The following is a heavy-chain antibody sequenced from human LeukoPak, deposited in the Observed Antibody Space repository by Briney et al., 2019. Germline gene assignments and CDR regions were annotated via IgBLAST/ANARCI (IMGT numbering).Heavy chain of an antibody. CDR2: IYYTGNT. J-gene: IGHJ4*02. CDR3: ARGYRGGNSFTY. D-gene: IGHD4-23*01. CDR1: GGSISSFY. V-gene: IGHV4-59*01. Sequence: SETLSLTCTVSGGSISSFYWNWIRQPPGKGLEWIGYIYYTGNTQYNPSLKSRVTISVGTSKNQFSLKLSSVTTADTAVYYCARGYRGGNSFTYWGQGTLVTVSS.